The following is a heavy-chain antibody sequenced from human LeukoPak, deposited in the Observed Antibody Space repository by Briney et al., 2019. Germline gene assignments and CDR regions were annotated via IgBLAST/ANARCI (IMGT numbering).Heavy chain of an antibody. CDR3: VKSGYNRFDY. CDR2: ISGSGGST. Sequence: PGGSLRLSCAASGFTFSSYGMSWVRQAPGKGLEWVSSISGSGGSTYYADSVKGRFTISRDTSKNTLYLQMNSLRAADTAVYYCVKSGYNRFDYWGQGALVTVSS. V-gene: IGHV3-23*01. D-gene: IGHD5-24*01. CDR1: GFTFSSYG. J-gene: IGHJ4*02.